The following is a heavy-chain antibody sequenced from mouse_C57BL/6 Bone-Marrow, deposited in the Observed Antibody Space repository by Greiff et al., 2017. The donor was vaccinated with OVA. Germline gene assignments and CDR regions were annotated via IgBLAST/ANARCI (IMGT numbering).Heavy chain of an antibody. D-gene: IGHD1-1*01. J-gene: IGHJ1*03. CDR1: GYTFTDYN. CDR2: INPNNGGT. V-gene: IGHV1-22*01. Sequence: EVKLQQSGPELVKPGASVKMSCKASGYTFTDYNMHWVKQSHGKSLEWIGYINPNNGGTSYNQKFKGKATLTVNKSSSTAYMELRSLTSEDSAVYYCARGAVVAKDFDVWGTGTTVTVSS. CDR3: ARGAVVAKDFDV.